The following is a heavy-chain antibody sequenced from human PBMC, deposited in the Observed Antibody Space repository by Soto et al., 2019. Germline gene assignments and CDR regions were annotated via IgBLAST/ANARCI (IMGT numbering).Heavy chain of an antibody. J-gene: IGHJ6*02. CDR3: ARKRETTASPTDFSYYGLDV. CDR2: IHYSGNT. CDR1: NDSINSYY. Sequence: SETLSLTCNVSNDSINSYYWTWIRQSPGKGLEWIGYIHYSGNTNYNPSLKSRVTISIDKSKKFFSLKLTSVTAADTAMYFCARKRETTASPTDFSYYGLDVWGRGTTVTVSS. V-gene: IGHV4-59*01. D-gene: IGHD1-1*01.